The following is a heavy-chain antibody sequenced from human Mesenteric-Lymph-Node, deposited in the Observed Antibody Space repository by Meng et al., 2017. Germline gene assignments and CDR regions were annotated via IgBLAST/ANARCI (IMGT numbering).Heavy chain of an antibody. D-gene: IGHD3-22*01. CDR3: ARASMIVGIDI. CDR2: INHSGST. Sequence: GSLRLSCAVYGGSFSGYYWSWIRQPPGKGLEWIGEINHSGSTNYNPSLKSRVTISVDTSKNQFSLKLSSVTAADTAVYYCARASMIVGIDIWGQGTMVTVSS. J-gene: IGHJ3*02. V-gene: IGHV4-34*01. CDR1: GGSFSGYY.